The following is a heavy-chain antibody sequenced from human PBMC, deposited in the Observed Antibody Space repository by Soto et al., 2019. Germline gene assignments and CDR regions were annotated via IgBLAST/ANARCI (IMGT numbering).Heavy chain of an antibody. V-gene: IGHV4-31*03. J-gene: IGHJ5*01. CDR2: IYFSGST. Sequence: SETLSLTCTVSGGSITSGDYYWSWIRQRPGKGLQWIGYIYFSGSTYYHPSLKSRVTISLDTSKNQFSLNLRSVTAADTAVYYCTRDSSGDYGWFASWGQGTVVTVS. CDR3: TRDSSGDYGWFAS. CDR1: GGSITSGDYY. D-gene: IGHD4-17*01.